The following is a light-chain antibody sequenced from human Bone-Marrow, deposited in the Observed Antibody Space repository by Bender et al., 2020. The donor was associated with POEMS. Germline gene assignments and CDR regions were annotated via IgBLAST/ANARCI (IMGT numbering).Light chain of an antibody. V-gene: IGLV2-23*02. CDR2: EVT. J-gene: IGLJ3*02. CDR3: CSYTGGSNWV. CDR1: SSDVGNYNF. Sequence: QSALTQPASVSGSPGQSITISCTGTSSDVGNYNFVSWYQQHPGKTPQGLIFEVTKRPSGVSNHFSGSKSGNTASLTISGLQAEDEADYYCCSYTGGSNWVFGGGTKLTVL.